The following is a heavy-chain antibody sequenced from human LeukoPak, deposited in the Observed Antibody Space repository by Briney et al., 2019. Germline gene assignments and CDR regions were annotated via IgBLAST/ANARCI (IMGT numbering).Heavy chain of an antibody. CDR2: INHSGST. Sequence: SETLSLTCAVYGGSFSGYYWSWIRQPPGKGLEWIGEINHSGSTNYNPSLKSRVTISVDTSKNQFSLKLSSVTAADTAAYYCAGIPVLIASAGIIDYWGQGTLVTVSS. D-gene: IGHD6-13*01. CDR1: GGSFSGYY. CDR3: AGIPVLIASAGIIDY. J-gene: IGHJ4*02. V-gene: IGHV4-34*01.